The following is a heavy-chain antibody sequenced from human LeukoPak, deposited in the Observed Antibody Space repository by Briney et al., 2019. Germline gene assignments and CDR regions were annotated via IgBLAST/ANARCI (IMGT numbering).Heavy chain of an antibody. CDR3: ASGPYYYDSSGYHDY. Sequence: SETLSLTCTVSGASISSYYWSCIRQPPGKGLEWIGYIYYSGSTNYNTSPKSRVTISVDTSKNQFSLKLSSVTAADTAVYYCASGPYYYDSSGYHDYWGQGTLVTVSS. J-gene: IGHJ4*02. CDR1: GASISSYY. V-gene: IGHV4-59*01. D-gene: IGHD3-22*01. CDR2: IYYSGST.